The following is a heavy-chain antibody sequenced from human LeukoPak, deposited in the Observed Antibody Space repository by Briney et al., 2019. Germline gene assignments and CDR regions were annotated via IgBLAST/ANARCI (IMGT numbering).Heavy chain of an antibody. CDR3: ARVMVRGVSPPLGY. J-gene: IGHJ4*02. V-gene: IGHV7-4-1*02. CDR1: GYTFTSYA. Sequence: ASVKVSCKASGYTFTSYAMYWVRQAPGQGLEWMGWVNTNTGNPTYAQGFTGRFVFSLDTSVSTAYLQISSLKAEDTAVYYCARVMVRGVSPPLGYWGQGTLVTVSS. CDR2: VNTNTGNP. D-gene: IGHD3-10*01.